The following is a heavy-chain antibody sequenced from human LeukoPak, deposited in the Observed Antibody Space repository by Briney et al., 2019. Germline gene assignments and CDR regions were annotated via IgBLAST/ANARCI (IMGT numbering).Heavy chain of an antibody. CDR2: IYYSGST. D-gene: IGHD2-15*01. J-gene: IGHJ4*02. Sequence: SQTLSLTCTVSGGSISSGDYYWTWIRQPPGKGLEWIGYIYYSGSTSYNPPLKSRVTISVDTSKNQFSLKLSSVTAADTAVYYCARGGSGGYWGQGTLVTVSS. CDR3: ARGGSGGY. CDR1: GGSISSGDYY. V-gene: IGHV4-30-4*01.